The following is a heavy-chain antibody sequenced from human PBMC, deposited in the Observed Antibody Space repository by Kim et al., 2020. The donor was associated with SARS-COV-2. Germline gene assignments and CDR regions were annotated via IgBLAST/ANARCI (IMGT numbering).Heavy chain of an antibody. D-gene: IGHD3-10*01. CDR3: ARDNDFYGSGSYYNWFDP. CDR2: ISYDGSNK. CDR1: GFTFSSYA. J-gene: IGHJ5*02. Sequence: GGSLRLSCAASGFTFSSYAMHWVRQAPGKGLEWVAVISYDGSNKYYADSVKGRFTISRDNSKNTLYLQMNSLRAEDTAVYYCARDNDFYGSGSYYNWFDPWGQGTLVTVSS. V-gene: IGHV3-30-3*01.